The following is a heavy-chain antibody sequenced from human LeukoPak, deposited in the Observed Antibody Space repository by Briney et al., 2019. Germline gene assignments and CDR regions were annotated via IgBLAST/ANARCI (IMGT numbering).Heavy chain of an antibody. Sequence: SETLSLTCTVSRDSVSNDKFSWGWIRQPPGEGLEWIGSVYYSGSTYYNPSLNSRVTISVDTSKNQFSLKLSSVTAADTAVYYCARLGWWDSWGQRTLVTLSS. J-gene: IGHJ4*02. CDR1: RDSVSNDKFS. V-gene: IGHV4-39*01. CDR2: VYYSGST. CDR3: ARLGWWDS. D-gene: IGHD2-15*01.